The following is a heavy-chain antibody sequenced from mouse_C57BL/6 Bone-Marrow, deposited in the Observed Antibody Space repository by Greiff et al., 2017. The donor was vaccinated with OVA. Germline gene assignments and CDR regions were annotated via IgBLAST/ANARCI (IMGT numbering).Heavy chain of an antibody. V-gene: IGHV1-61*01. D-gene: IGHD2-4*01. J-gene: IGHJ4*01. CDR1: GYTFTSYW. CDR3: ARGRYDYGYYAMDY. Sequence: QVQLQQPGAELVRPGSSVKLSCKASGYTFTSYWMDWVKQRPGQGLEWIGNIYPSDSETHYNQKFKDKATLTVDKSSSTAYMQLSSLTSEDSAVYYCARGRYDYGYYAMDYWGRGTSVTVSA. CDR2: IYPSDSET.